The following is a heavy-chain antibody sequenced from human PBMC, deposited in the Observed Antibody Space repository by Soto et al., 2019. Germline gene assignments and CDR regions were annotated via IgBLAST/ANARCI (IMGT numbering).Heavy chain of an antibody. Sequence: AGGSLRLSCAASGFTFSSYGMHWVRQAPGKGLEWVAVISYDGSNKYYADSVKGRFTISRDNSKNTLYLQMNSLRAEDTAVYYCAKVFFAVDAFDIWGQGTMVTVSS. CDR3: AKVFFAVDAFDI. CDR1: GFTFSSYG. J-gene: IGHJ3*02. V-gene: IGHV3-30*18. CDR2: ISYDGSNK.